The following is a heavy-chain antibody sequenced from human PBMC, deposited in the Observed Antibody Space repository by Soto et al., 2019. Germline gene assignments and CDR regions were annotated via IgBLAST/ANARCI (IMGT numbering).Heavy chain of an antibody. CDR2: IIPKLGSA. J-gene: IGHJ4*02. D-gene: IGHD1-26*01. V-gene: IGHV1-69*01. CDR1: GGGNLRDYR. CDR3: ARGADASNSGSVY. Sequence: QVQLVQSGAEVKEPGSSVKVSCKASGGGNLRDYRTTWVRRAPGQGLEWMGGIIPKLGSANYAQNFQGRVTVTADESTNTLYMELRSLNSDAASPYYCARGADASNSGSVYWRQEPPFPFSS.